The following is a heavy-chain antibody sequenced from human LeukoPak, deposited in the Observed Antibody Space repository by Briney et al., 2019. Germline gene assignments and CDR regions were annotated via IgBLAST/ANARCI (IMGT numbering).Heavy chain of an antibody. CDR1: GDRVSSNSVT. J-gene: IGHJ5*02. V-gene: IGHV6-1*01. CDR2: TYCRSTWYN. Sequence: SQTLSLTCAISGDRVSSNSVTWNWIRQSPSRGLEWLGRTYCRSTWYNDYAVSVRGRITVNPDTSKNQFSLHLNSVTPEDTAVYYCARRLTQYDCFDPWGQGILVTVSS. CDR3: ARRLTQYDCFDP. D-gene: IGHD2-2*01.